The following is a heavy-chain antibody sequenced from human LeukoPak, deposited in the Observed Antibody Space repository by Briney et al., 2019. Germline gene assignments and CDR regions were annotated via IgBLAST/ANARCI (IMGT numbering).Heavy chain of an antibody. Sequence: ASVKVSCKASGYTFTSYYMHWVRQPPGQGLEWMGIIYPSGGSTSYAQKFQGRGTMTRDTSTSTVYMELSSLRSEDQATYYCARGLKTRPVGTKPLNCFDPWGKGTLVTVSS. D-gene: IGHD1-14*01. CDR1: GYTFTSYY. V-gene: IGHV1-46*01. CDR3: ARGLKTRPVGTKPLNCFDP. CDR2: IYPSGGST. J-gene: IGHJ5*02.